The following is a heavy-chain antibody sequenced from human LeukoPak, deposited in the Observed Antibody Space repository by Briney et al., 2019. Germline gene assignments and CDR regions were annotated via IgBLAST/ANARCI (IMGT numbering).Heavy chain of an antibody. V-gene: IGHV3-53*01. CDR3: AREYYFDY. CDR2: ISSGGST. J-gene: IGHJ4*02. Sequence: GGSLRLSCAASGFTVSSNYMSWVRQAPGKGLEWVSVISSGGSTYYAASVKGRFTISRDNSKNTLYLQMNSLRAEDTAVYYCAREYYFDYWGQGTLVTVSS. CDR1: GFTVSSNY.